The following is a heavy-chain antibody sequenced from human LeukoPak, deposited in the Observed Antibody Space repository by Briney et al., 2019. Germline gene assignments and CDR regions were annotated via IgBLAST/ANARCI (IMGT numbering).Heavy chain of an antibody. CDR2: ISAYNGNT. D-gene: IGHD6-13*01. CDR1: GIPFNNYA. V-gene: IGHV1-18*01. J-gene: IGHJ4*02. Sequence: ASVKVSCKASGIPFNNYAISWVRQAPGQGLEWMGWISAYNGNTNYAQKLQGRVTMTTDTSTSTAYMELRSLRSDDTAVYYCARELAAAGYPGGFDYWGQGTLVTVSS. CDR3: ARELAAAGYPGGFDY.